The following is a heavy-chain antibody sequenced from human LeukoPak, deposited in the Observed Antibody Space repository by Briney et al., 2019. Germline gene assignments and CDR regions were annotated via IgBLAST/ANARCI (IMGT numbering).Heavy chain of an antibody. Sequence: SETLSLTCTVYGGSINNYFWSWIRQLPGKGLEWIGYIYYSGATKYNPSLKSRVTISIDTSKSQFSLKLNSVTAADTAVYYCARVPRYCTSGTCLDYWGQGNLVTVSS. D-gene: IGHD2-15*01. CDR2: IYYSGAT. CDR3: ARVPRYCTSGTCLDY. CDR1: GGSINNYF. J-gene: IGHJ4*02. V-gene: IGHV4-59*01.